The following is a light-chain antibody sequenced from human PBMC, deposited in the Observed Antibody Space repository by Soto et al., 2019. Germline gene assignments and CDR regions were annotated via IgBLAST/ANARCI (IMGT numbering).Light chain of an antibody. CDR1: SSDVGGYNY. V-gene: IGLV2-14*01. CDR2: EVT. CDR3: SSFTSISTVL. Sequence: QSALTQPASVSGSLGQSITISCTGTSSDVGGYNYVSWHQHHPGKDPKVVIFEVTKRPSGVSSRFSGSKSGNTASLTVSGLQAEDEGDYYCSSFTSISTVLFGGGTKLTVL. J-gene: IGLJ2*01.